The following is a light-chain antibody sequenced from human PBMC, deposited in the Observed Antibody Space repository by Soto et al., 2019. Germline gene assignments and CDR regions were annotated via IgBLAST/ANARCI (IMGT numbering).Light chain of an antibody. CDR2: DAS. CDR1: QSVSTN. CDR3: PSYDKWPPRT. J-gene: IGKJ1*01. Sequence: EIVMTQCPATLSESPGERVTISCRASQSVSTNLAWYEQKPGQAPRLLLFDASARAVDIPGRFSGRGSGTEFPLTLSSRQPEEFAVDFCPSYDKWPPRTFVQGTTLDSK. V-gene: IGKV3D-15*01.